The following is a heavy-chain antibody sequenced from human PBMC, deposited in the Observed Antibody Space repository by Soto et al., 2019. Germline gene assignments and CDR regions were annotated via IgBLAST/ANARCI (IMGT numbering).Heavy chain of an antibody. J-gene: IGHJ3*02. V-gene: IGHV1-24*01. CDR2: FDPEDGET. CDR1: GYTLTELS. Sequence: GASVKVSCKVSGYTLTELSMHWVRQAPGKGLEWMGGFDPEDGETIYAQKFQGRVTMTEDTSTDTAYMELSSLRSEDTAVYYCATWGLLRPPGAFDIWGQGTMVTVSS. CDR3: ATWGLLRPPGAFDI. D-gene: IGHD3-3*01.